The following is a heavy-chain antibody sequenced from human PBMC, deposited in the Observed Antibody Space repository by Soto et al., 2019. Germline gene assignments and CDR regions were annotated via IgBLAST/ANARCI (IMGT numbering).Heavy chain of an antibody. CDR2: IYRSGTT. CDR1: NFSISSGYY. Sequence: SETLSLSCVVSNFSISSGYYWGWIRQSPGKGLEWIASIYRSGTTSYNPSLKSRVTISVAPSKNRFSLMLTAVTAADTAVYYCARTHSGSYYSVFNYWGRGALVTVS. V-gene: IGHV4-38-2*01. D-gene: IGHD1-26*01. CDR3: ARTHSGSYYSVFNY. J-gene: IGHJ4*02.